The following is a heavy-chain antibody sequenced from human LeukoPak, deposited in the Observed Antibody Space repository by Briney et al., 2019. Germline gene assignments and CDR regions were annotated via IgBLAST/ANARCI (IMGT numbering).Heavy chain of an antibody. Sequence: GGSLRLSCAASGFTFTTCAMNWVRQAPGKGLEWVSTIGETGGVTYYADSVKGRFTISRDSSKNTLYLQMNSLRAEDTAVYYCAKDPQPAPMGAYFDFWGQGTLVTVSS. D-gene: IGHD2-2*01. CDR3: AKDPQPAPMGAYFDF. CDR1: GFTFTTCA. CDR2: IGETGGVT. J-gene: IGHJ4*02. V-gene: IGHV3-23*01.